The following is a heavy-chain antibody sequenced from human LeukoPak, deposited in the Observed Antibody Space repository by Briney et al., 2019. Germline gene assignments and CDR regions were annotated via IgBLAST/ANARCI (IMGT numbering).Heavy chain of an antibody. CDR1: RFTFSSFA. CDR2: ISYDGNNK. D-gene: IGHD6-19*01. Sequence: GGSLRLSCAASRFTFSSFAMHWVRQAPGKGLEWVAVISYDGNNKYYADSVKGRFTISRDNSKNTLYLQMNSLRDEDTAVYYCARDTYRQWLTQGGYFQHWGQGTLVTLSS. J-gene: IGHJ1*01. V-gene: IGHV3-30*04. CDR3: ARDTYRQWLTQGGYFQH.